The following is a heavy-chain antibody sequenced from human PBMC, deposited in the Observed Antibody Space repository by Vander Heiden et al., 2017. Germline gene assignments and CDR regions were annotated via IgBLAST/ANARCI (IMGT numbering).Heavy chain of an antibody. Sequence: EVQLVASGGGLVKPAGSLRLSCAASGFTVSSYTMDWVRQAPGKGLEWVSSISGSGYNIYYADSGKGRFTISRDNAKNSLYLQMNSLRAEDTAVYYCARHHCTGGSCRGYFDFWGQGTLVTVSS. CDR1: GFTVSSYT. D-gene: IGHD2-8*02. CDR3: ARHHCTGGSCRGYFDF. V-gene: IGHV3-21*01. J-gene: IGHJ4*02. CDR2: ISGSGYNI.